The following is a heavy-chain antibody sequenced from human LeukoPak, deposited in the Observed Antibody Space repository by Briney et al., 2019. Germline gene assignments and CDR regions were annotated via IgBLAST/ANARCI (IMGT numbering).Heavy chain of an antibody. V-gene: IGHV3-64*01. J-gene: IGHJ4*02. CDR2: ISSNGGST. D-gene: IGHD3-22*01. Sequence: GGSLRLSCAASGFTFSSYAMHWVRQARGKGLEYVSAISSNGGSTYYANSVKGRFTISRDNSKNTLYLQMGSLRAEDMAVYYRARGLKYYYDSSGYYSFDYWGQGTLVTVSS. CDR1: GFTFSSYA. CDR3: ARGLKYYYDSSGYYSFDY.